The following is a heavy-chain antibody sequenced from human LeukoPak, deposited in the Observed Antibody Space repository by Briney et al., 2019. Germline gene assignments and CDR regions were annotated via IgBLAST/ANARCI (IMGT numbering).Heavy chain of an antibody. Sequence: SETLSLTCAVYGGSFSGDYWTWIRQPPGKGLEWIGEINHSGSTNYNPSLKSRVTISVDTSKNQFSLKLSSVTAADTAVYYCARESVVPAATGFDYWGQGTLVTVSS. D-gene: IGHD2-2*01. CDR2: INHSGST. CDR1: GGSFSGDY. J-gene: IGHJ4*02. V-gene: IGHV4-34*01. CDR3: ARESVVPAATGFDY.